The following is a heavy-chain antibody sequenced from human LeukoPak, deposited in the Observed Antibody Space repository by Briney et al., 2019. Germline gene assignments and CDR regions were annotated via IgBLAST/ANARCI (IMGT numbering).Heavy chain of an antibody. D-gene: IGHD1-26*01. CDR2: IYPNGNT. J-gene: IGHJ4*02. CDR1: GGSISSHQ. V-gene: IGHV4-4*07. CDR3: ARYSGMYPALGS. Sequence: SETLSLTCTVPGGSISSHQWSWIRQPAGKPLEWIGRIYPNGNTHYNPSLTSGVTMPVDTSKNQISLKLSFVTAADTAMYFCARYSGMYPALGSWGQGTLVTVSS.